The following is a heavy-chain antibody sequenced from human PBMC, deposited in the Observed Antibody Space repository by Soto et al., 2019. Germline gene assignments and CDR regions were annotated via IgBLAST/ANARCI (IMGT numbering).Heavy chain of an antibody. D-gene: IGHD2-2*01. J-gene: IGHJ5*02. CDR3: VRDSARIVVVPRVDGDNWLDP. V-gene: IGHV3-11*06. CDR1: GFTFSDYF. CDR2: ISGSSDNI. Sequence: GASLKISCAASGFTFSDYFMSWIRQAPGKGLEWVSFISGSSDNIKYADSVKGRFTISRDNAKNSLYLQMNSLRAEDTAVYYCVRDSARIVVVPRVDGDNWLDPWGQGTLVTVSS.